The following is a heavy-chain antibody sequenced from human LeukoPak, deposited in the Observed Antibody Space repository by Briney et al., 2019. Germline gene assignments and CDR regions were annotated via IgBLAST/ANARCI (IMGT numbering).Heavy chain of an antibody. Sequence: GESLKISGKGSGYSFTSYLIGWVRQMPGKGLEWMVIIYPGDSDTRYRPSFQGQVTISADKSISTAYLQWSSLQASDTAMYYCARGVRGATTHVYWFDTWGQGTLVTVSS. CDR3: ARGVRGATTHVYWFDT. CDR1: GYSFTSYL. J-gene: IGHJ5*02. D-gene: IGHD1-26*01. V-gene: IGHV5-51*01. CDR2: IYPGDSDT.